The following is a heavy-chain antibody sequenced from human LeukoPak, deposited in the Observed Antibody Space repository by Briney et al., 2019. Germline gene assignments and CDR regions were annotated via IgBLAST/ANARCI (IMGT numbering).Heavy chain of an antibody. CDR3: ARGLNLHTIDY. CDR1: GGSFSAYY. J-gene: IGHJ4*02. Sequence: ASETLSLTCAVSGGSFSAYYWTWIRQPPGKGLEWIGEINHSGSANYNPSLKSRVTISVDTSKNQFSLKLTSVTAADTAVYYCARGLNLHTIDYWGQGTLVTVSS. V-gene: IGHV4-34*01. D-gene: IGHD1-14*01. CDR2: INHSGSA.